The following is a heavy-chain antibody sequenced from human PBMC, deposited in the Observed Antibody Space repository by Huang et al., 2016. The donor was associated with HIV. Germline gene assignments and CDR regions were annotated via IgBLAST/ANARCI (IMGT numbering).Heavy chain of an antibody. CDR1: GGSLHGYY. J-gene: IGHJ2*01. CDR3: ATSRSGSGWFLDI. CDR2: VNHGGST. V-gene: IGHV4-34*01. Sequence: QVQLYQLGAGPLRPSETLSLTCGVSGGSLHGYYWNWLRQSPGRELEWIGEVNHGGSTKYHPSLKSRVTISVDTSKIQFSLNLTSVTATDTADYYCATSRSGSGWFLDIWGRGTLVSVS. D-gene: IGHD6-19*01.